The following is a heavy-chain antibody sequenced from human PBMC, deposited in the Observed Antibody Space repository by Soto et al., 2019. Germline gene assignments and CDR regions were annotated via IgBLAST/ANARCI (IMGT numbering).Heavy chain of an antibody. D-gene: IGHD1-1*01. J-gene: IGHJ5*02. V-gene: IGHV4-30-4*01. CDR2: IYYSGST. CDR1: GGSISSGDYY. Sequence: SETLSLTCTVSGGSISSGDYYWSWIRQPPGKGLEWIGYIYYSGSTYYNPSLKSRVTISVDTSKNQFSLKLSSVTAADTAVYYCARDGEETGNMRDNWFDPSGQGTLVTVSA. CDR3: ARDGEETGNMRDNWFDP.